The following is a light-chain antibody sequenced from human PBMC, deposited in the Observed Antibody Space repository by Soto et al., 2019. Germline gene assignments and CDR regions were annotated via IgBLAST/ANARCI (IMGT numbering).Light chain of an antibody. CDR2: DVS. V-gene: IGLV2-14*01. CDR3: SSYASSSTVYV. Sequence: QSVLTQPASVSGSPGQSITISCTGTSSDVGGYNYVSWYQQRPGKAPKLMIYDVSNRPSGVSNRFSGPKSGSTASLTISGLQAEDEADYYCSSYASSSTVYVFGTGTKVTVL. CDR1: SSDVGGYNY. J-gene: IGLJ1*01.